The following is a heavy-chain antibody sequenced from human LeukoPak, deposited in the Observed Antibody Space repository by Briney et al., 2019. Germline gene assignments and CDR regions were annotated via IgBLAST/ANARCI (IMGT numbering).Heavy chain of an antibody. CDR1: GFTFSSYA. V-gene: IGHV3-23*01. D-gene: IGHD3-22*01. CDR3: AQGNPFDYYDSSGYPDGAFDI. Sequence: GGSLRLSCAASGFTFSSYAMSWVRQAPGKGLEWVSAISGSGGSTYYADSVKGRFTISRDNSKNTLYLQMNRLRAEDTAVYYCAQGNPFDYYDSSGYPDGAFDIWGQGTMVTVSS. J-gene: IGHJ3*02. CDR2: ISGSGGST.